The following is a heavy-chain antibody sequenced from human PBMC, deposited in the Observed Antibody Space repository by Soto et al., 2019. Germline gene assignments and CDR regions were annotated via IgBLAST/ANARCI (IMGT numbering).Heavy chain of an antibody. CDR2: ISSSGSTI. CDR1: GFNFSDYY. CDR3: ARERGYSYGYYYYGMDV. Sequence: GGSLRLSCAASGFNFSDYYMSWIRQAPGKGLEWVSYISSSGSTIYYADSVKGRFAISRDNAKNSLYLQMNSLRAEDTAVYYCARERGYSYGYYYYGMDVLGQGTTVTVSS. V-gene: IGHV3-11*01. D-gene: IGHD5-18*01. J-gene: IGHJ6*02.